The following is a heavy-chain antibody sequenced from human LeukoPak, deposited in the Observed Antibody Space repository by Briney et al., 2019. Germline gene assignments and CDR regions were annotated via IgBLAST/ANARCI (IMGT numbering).Heavy chain of an antibody. CDR1: GYTFTSYG. D-gene: IGHD2-2*01. V-gene: IGHV1-18*01. CDR2: ISAYNGNT. CDR3: ARDCSSTRRPLLFDY. J-gene: IGHJ4*02. Sequence: ASVKVSCKASGYTFTSYGISWVRQAPGQGLEWMGWISAYNGNTNYAQKLQGRVTMTTDTSTSTAYMELRSLRSDDTAVYYCARDCSSTRRPLLFDYWGQGTLVTVSS.